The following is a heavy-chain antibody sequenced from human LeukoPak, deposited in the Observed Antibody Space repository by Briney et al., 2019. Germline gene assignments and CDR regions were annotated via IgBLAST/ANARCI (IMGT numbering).Heavy chain of an antibody. CDR1: GGSISSSSYY. CDR2: IYYSGST. D-gene: IGHD6-19*01. J-gene: IGHJ6*03. CDR3: ARNSSITVADKEYNYMDV. V-gene: IGHV4-39*01. Sequence: PSETLSLTCAVSGGSISSSSYYWGWIRQPPGKGLEWIGSIYYSGSTTYNPSLKSRVTISVDTSKNQFSLRLSSVTAADTAVYFCARNSSITVADKEYNYMDVWGKGTTVTVSS.